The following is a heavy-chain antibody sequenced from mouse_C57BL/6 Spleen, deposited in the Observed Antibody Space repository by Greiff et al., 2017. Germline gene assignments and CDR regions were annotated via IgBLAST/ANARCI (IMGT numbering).Heavy chain of an antibody. Sequence: EVQLQESGPGLVKPSQSLSLTCSVTGYSITSGYYWNWIRQFPGNKLEWMGYISYDGSNNYNPSLKNRISITRDTSKNQFFLKLNSVTTEDTATYYCARDRGYDYDEAWFAYWGQGTLVTVSA. J-gene: IGHJ3*01. V-gene: IGHV3-6*01. CDR2: ISYDGSN. D-gene: IGHD2-4*01. CDR1: GYSITSGYY. CDR3: ARDRGYDYDEAWFAY.